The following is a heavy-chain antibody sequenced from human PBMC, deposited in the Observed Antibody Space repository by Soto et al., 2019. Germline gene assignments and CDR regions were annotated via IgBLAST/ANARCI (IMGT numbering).Heavy chain of an antibody. CDR1: GLTFSSYG. CDR2: ISYDGGLQ. V-gene: IGHV3-30*03. D-gene: IGHD5-18*01. J-gene: IGHJ4*02. Sequence: QAQLVESGGGVVQPGRSLRLSCAASGLTFSSYGMHWVRQAPGTGLEWVAVISYDGGLQHYADSVKGRFTISRDNSKNMVLLQMNSLSAEDTAVYYCVSDRGYGHASVPYSWGQGTLVSVSS. CDR3: VSDRGYGHASVPYS.